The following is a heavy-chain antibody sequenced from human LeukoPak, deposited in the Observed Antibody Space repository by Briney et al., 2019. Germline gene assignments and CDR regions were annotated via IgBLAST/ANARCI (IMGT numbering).Heavy chain of an antibody. CDR3: ARQSIAARGYYYYMDV. D-gene: IGHD6-6*01. CDR1: GGSINSSSYY. Sequence: SETLSLTCTVSGGSINSSSYYWGWIRQPPGKGLEWIGSVYYSGSTHYNPSLKSQVTISVDTSKNHFSLRLSSVTAADMAVYYCARQSIAARGYYYYMDVWGKGTTVTVSS. J-gene: IGHJ6*03. CDR2: VYYSGST. V-gene: IGHV4-39*01.